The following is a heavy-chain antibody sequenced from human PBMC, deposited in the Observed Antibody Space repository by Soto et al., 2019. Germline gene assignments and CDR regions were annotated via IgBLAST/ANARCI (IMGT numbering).Heavy chain of an antibody. J-gene: IGHJ6*02. V-gene: IGHV1-69*13. Sequence: SVKVSCKASGGTFSSYAISWVRQAPGQGLEWMGGIIPIFGTANYAQKFQGRVTITADESTCTAYMELSSLRSEDTAVYYCARRVWSGYYSGGYYYYGMDVWGQGTTVTVS. CDR1: GGTFSSYA. CDR2: IIPIFGTA. D-gene: IGHD3-3*01. CDR3: ARRVWSGYYSGGYYYYGMDV.